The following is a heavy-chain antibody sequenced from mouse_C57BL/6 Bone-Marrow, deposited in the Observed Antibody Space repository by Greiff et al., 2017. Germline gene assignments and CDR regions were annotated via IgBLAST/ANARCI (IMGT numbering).Heavy chain of an antibody. V-gene: IGHV1-81*01. CDR3: ARHGYYAMDY. Sequence: VKLQESGAELARPGASVQLSCKASGYTFTSYGISWVKQRTGQGLEWIGEIYPRSGNTYYNEKFKGKATLTADKSSSTAYMELRSLTSEDSAVYFCARHGYYAMDYWGQGTSVTVSS. CDR2: IYPRSGNT. J-gene: IGHJ4*01. CDR1: GYTFTSYG.